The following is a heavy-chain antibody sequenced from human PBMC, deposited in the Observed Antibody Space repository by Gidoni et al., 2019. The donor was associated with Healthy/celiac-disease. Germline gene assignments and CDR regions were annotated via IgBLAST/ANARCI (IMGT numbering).Heavy chain of an antibody. D-gene: IGHD2-21*02. Sequence: EVQLVQSGGVVVQPGGFLRLSCAASGSIFDDYAMNLVRQAPGKGLGWVSLISWDGGSTYYADSVKGRFTISRDNSKNSLYLQMDSLRVDGTALYYCAQAVTAISYYFNYWGQGTLVTVSS. CDR3: AQAVTAISYYFNY. CDR1: GSIFDDYA. V-gene: IGHV3-43D*04. J-gene: IGHJ4*02. CDR2: ISWDGGST.